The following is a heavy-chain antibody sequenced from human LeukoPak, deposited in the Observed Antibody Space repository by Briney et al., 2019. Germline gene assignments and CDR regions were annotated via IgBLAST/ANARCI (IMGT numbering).Heavy chain of an antibody. CDR3: ARVRGPTVTTRYFDL. J-gene: IGHJ2*01. Sequence: QPVGSLRLSCGASGFTFSTHGMIWVRQAPGKGLEWVSYISPRSATIYYADSVKGRFTISRDDARNSLFLQMHSLRAGDTAVYYCARVRGPTVTTRYFDLWGRGTLVTVPS. CDR2: ISPRSATI. V-gene: IGHV3-48*01. CDR1: GFTFSTHG. D-gene: IGHD4-17*01.